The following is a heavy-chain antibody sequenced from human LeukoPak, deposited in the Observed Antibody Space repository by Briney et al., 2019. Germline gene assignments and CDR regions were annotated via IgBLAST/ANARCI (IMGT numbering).Heavy chain of an antibody. CDR2: INHSGST. CDR1: GGSFSGYY. V-gene: IGHV4-34*01. Sequence: PSETLSLTCAVYGGSFSGYYWSWIRQPPGKGLEWIGEINHSGSTNYNRSLKSRVTISVDTSKNQFSLKLSSVTAADTAVYYCARGWFGYYNWFDPWGQGTLVTVS. D-gene: IGHD3-10*01. CDR3: ARGWFGYYNWFDP. J-gene: IGHJ5*02.